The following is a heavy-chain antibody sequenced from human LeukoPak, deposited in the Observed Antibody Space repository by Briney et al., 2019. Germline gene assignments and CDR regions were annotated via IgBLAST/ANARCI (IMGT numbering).Heavy chain of an antibody. J-gene: IGHJ6*04. V-gene: IGHV1-24*01. Sequence: ASVKVSCKVSGYTLTELSMHWGRQAPGKGLEWMGGFDPEDGETIYAQKFQGRVTMTEDTSTDTAYMELSSLRSEDTAVYYCATDLPTSYDFWSGAGGVWGKGTTVTVSS. CDR2: FDPEDGET. CDR3: ATDLPTSYDFWSGAGGV. CDR1: GYTLTELS. D-gene: IGHD3-3*01.